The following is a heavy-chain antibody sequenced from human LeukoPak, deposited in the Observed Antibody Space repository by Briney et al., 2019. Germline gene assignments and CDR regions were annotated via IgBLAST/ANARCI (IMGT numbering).Heavy chain of an antibody. D-gene: IGHD6-13*01. J-gene: IGHJ4*02. CDR1: GYTFTSYD. Sequence: ASVKVSCKASGYTFTSYDINWVRQATGQGLGWMGWMNPNSGNTGYAQKFQGRVTMTKNTSISTAYMELSSLRSEDTAVYYCARVGDSSSWYEFDYWGQGTLVTVSS. V-gene: IGHV1-8*01. CDR2: MNPNSGNT. CDR3: ARVGDSSSWYEFDY.